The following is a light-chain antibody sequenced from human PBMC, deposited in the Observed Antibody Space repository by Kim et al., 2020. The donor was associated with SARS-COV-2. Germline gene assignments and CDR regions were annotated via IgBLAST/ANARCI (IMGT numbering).Light chain of an antibody. CDR2: GAS. CDR3: QQYSHWPPYT. CDR1: QTVDSN. V-gene: IGKV3-15*01. Sequence: EIVMTQSPATLSVSPGERVTISCRASQTVDSNLAWYQQKPGQAPRLLIYGASTRATDIPARFSGSGSGTEFTLIISSLQSEDFAVYYCQQYSHWPPYTFGQGTKLEI. J-gene: IGKJ2*01.